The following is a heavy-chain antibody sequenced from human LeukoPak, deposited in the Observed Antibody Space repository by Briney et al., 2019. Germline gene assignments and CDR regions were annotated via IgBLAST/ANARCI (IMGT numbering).Heavy chain of an antibody. CDR3: ERDRPGIAVAGDALDI. D-gene: IGHD6-19*01. J-gene: IGHJ3*02. V-gene: IGHV4-59*01. CDR1: GGSICSYY. CDR2: MYNKGST. Sequence: PSETLSLTCTVSGGSICSYYWSWIRQPPGKGLECFRYMYNKGSTSYNPSLKSRVTISVDTSKNQFSLKVRSVTAADTAVYYCERDRPGIAVAGDALDIWGQGTMVTISS.